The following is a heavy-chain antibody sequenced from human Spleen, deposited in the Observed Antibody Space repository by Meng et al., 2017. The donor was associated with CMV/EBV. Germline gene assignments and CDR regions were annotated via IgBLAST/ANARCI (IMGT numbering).Heavy chain of an antibody. D-gene: IGHD6-6*01. V-gene: IGHV3-53*05. Sequence: GESLKISCAASGFGIAYNFMSWVRQAPGKGLEWVSVIYSGGAKYYADSVKGRFTISRDNSKNMLFLQMNSLRAEDTAVYYCARDLGSSSSSGLAVDYWGQGTLVTVSS. CDR3: ARDLGSSSSSGLAVDY. CDR1: GFGIAYNF. CDR2: IYSGGAK. J-gene: IGHJ4*02.